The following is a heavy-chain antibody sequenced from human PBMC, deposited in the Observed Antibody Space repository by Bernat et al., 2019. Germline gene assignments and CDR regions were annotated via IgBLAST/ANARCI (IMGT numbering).Heavy chain of an antibody. V-gene: IGHV3-30*04. J-gene: IGHJ4*02. D-gene: IGHD1-26*01. CDR3: ANSGEG. Sequence: QVQLVESGGSVVQPGMSLRLSCVASGFTFSSYAMDWVRQAPGKGLEWVAVVSYDGRDKYYADSVKGRFTISRDNSKNTLYLQMNSLRAGDTAIYYCANSGEGWGQGTLVTVSS. CDR1: GFTFSSYA. CDR2: VSYDGRDK.